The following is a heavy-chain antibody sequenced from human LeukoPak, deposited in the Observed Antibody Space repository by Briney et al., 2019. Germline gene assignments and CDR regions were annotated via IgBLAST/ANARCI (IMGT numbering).Heavy chain of an antibody. Sequence: SETLSLTCAVYGGSFSGYYWSWIRQPPGKGLEWIGEINHSGSTNYNPSLKSRVTISVDTSKNQFSLKLSSVTAADTAVYYCARGRGGSRFDPWGQGTLVTVSS. CDR1: GGSFSGYY. J-gene: IGHJ5*02. CDR2: INHSGST. D-gene: IGHD3-16*01. CDR3: ARGRGGSRFDP. V-gene: IGHV4-34*01.